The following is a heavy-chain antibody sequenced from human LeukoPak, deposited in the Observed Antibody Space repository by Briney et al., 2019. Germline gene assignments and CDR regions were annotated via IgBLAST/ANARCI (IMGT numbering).Heavy chain of an antibody. J-gene: IGHJ4*02. D-gene: IGHD5-12*01. CDR3: ARGTWIFDY. Sequence: GGSLRLSCAASGFTFSRYWMHWVSQAPGKGLVWVSRTNSDGSLPSYADSVKGRFTISRDNAKNSLYLQMNSLRAEDSAVYYCARGTWIFDYWGQGTLSPSPQ. CDR1: GFTFSRYW. CDR2: TNSDGSLP. V-gene: IGHV3-74*01.